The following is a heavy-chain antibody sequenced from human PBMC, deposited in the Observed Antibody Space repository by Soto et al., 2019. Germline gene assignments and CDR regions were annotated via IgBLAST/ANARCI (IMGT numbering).Heavy chain of an antibody. Sequence: NPSETLSLTCDVYGGSFSGYYWSWIRQPPGKGLEWIREINHSGSTNYNPSLKSRVTISVDTSKNQFSLKLSSVTAADTAVYYCARQYYYDSSGIDYWGQGTLVTVSS. CDR3: ARQYYYDSSGIDY. CDR2: INHSGST. D-gene: IGHD3-22*01. CDR1: GGSFSGYY. V-gene: IGHV4-34*01. J-gene: IGHJ4*02.